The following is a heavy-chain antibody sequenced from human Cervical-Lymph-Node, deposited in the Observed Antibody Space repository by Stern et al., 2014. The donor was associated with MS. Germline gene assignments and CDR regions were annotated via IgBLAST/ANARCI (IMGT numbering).Heavy chain of an antibody. CDR1: GGSVSTRNYY. Sequence: QVQLQESGPGLVKPSETLSLTCAVSGGSVSTRNYYWGWIHQPPGKGLQWIASIYYSGSTYYNPSLESRVTISVDTSENQFSLRLNSVTAADTAVYYCARLSFSRGIYWGQGTLVTVSS. CDR2: IYYSGST. D-gene: IGHD1-1*01. CDR3: ARLSFSRGIY. V-gene: IGHV4-39*01. J-gene: IGHJ4*02.